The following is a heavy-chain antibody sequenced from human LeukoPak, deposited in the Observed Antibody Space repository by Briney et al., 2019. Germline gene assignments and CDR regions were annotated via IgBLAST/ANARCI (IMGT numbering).Heavy chain of an antibody. Sequence: SETLSLTCTVSGGSISSNNWWSWVRQPPGKGLEWIGEIYHSGSTNYNPSPKSRVTISVDKSKNQFSLQLKFVTPEDTAVYYCARLVGDQVVYWGQGTLVTVSS. CDR3: ARLVGDQVVY. J-gene: IGHJ4*02. CDR1: GGSISSNNW. D-gene: IGHD2-2*01. CDR2: IYHSGST. V-gene: IGHV4-4*02.